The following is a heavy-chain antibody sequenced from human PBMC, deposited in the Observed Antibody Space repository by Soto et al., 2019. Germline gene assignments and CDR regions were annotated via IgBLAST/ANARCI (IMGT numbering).Heavy chain of an antibody. D-gene: IGHD3-22*01. J-gene: IGHJ4*02. CDR1: GYTFTSYA. CDR3: ARENDSSGYYGL. Sequence: ASVKVSCKASGYTFTSYAMHWVRQAPGQRLEWMGWISADNGNTNYAQKLQGSVTIATDTSTSTAYMELRSLRSDDTAVYYCARENDSSGYYGLWGQGTLVTVSS. CDR2: ISADNGNT. V-gene: IGHV1-3*01.